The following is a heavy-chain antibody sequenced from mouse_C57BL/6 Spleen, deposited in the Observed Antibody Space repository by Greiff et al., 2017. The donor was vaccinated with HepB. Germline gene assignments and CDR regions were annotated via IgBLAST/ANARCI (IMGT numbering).Heavy chain of an antibody. CDR1: GFTFSSYT. CDR3: ARRVVANFDY. Sequence: EVKLVESGGGLVKPGGSLKLSCAASGFTFSSYTMSWVRQTPEKRLEWVATISGGGGNTYYPDSVKGRFTISRDNAKNTLYLQMSSLRSEDTALYYCARRVVANFDYWGQGTTLTVSS. J-gene: IGHJ2*01. D-gene: IGHD1-1*02. V-gene: IGHV5-9*01. CDR2: ISGGGGNT.